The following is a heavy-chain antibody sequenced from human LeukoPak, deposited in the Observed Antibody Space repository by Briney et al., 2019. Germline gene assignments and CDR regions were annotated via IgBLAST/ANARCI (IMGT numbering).Heavy chain of an antibody. CDR3: AGRYGSTGWGAFDI. Sequence: SETLSLTCTVSGGSISSYYWSWIRQPPGKGLEWIGYIYYSGSTNYNPSLKSRVTISVDTSKNQFSLKLSSVTAADTAVYYCAGRYGSTGWGAFDIWGQGTVVTVSS. D-gene: IGHD3-10*01. V-gene: IGHV4-59*08. CDR1: GGSISSYY. J-gene: IGHJ3*02. CDR2: IYYSGST.